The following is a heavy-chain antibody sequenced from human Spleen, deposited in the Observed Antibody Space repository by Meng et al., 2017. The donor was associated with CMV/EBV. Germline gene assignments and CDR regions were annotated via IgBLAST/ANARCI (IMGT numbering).Heavy chain of an antibody. V-gene: IGHV3-23*01. J-gene: IGHJ4*02. CDR1: GFPFSSYA. Sequence: LSLTCAASGFPFSSYAMSWVRQAPGKGLEWVSAISGSGGSTYYADSVKGRFTISRDNSKNTLYLQMNSLRAEDTAVYYCARDEGAYNYDFWSGYFDHWGQGTLVTVSS. D-gene: IGHD3-3*01. CDR3: ARDEGAYNYDFWSGYFDH. CDR2: ISGSGGST.